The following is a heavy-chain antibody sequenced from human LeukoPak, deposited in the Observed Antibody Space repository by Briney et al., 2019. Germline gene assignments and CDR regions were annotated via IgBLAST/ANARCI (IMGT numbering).Heavy chain of an antibody. J-gene: IGHJ3*02. CDR3: ARGPHYYDSSGYSTI. CDR2: IIPIFGTA. V-gene: IGHV1-69*06. D-gene: IGHD3-22*01. CDR1: GGTFSSYA. Sequence: ASVKVSCKASGGTFSSYAISWVRQAPGQGLEWMGGIIPIFGTANYAQKFQGRVTITADKSTSTAYMELSSLRSEDTAVYYCARGPHYYDSSGYSTIWGQGTMVTVSS.